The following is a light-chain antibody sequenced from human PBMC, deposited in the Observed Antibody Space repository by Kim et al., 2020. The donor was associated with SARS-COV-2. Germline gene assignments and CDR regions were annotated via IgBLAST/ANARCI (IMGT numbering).Light chain of an antibody. J-gene: IGLJ1*01. V-gene: IGLV1-40*01. CDR2: ANS. Sequence: QPVLTQPPSVSGAPGQRVTISCTGSSSNLGAGYDVNWYQQLPGTVPKLLIYANSNRPSGVPGRFSGSKSGSSASLAITGLQAEGETDYYCQSYDSSLSGYVFGTGTKVTVL. CDR1: SSNLGAGYD. CDR3: QSYDSSLSGYV.